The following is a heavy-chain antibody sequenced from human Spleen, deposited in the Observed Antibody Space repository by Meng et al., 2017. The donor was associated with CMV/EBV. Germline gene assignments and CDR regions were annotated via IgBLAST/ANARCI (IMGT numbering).Heavy chain of an antibody. CDR2: ISYDGSYQ. Sequence: LSCAASGFTVSGYGIHWVRQAPGKGLEWVALISYDGSYQYYADYVKGRFTISRDNSKNTLFLHMNSLRAEDTAVYYCAKDLVAKPDYWGQGTLVTVSS. CDR3: AKDLVAKPDY. V-gene: IGHV3-30*18. CDR1: GFTVSGYG. J-gene: IGHJ4*02.